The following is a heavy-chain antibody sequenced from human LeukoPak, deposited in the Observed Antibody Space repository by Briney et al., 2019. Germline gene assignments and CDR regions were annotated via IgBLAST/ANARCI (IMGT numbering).Heavy chain of an antibody. D-gene: IGHD2-15*01. Sequence: SETLSLTCSVSGGSIRHNIYYWGWIRQPPGKGLEWIGCVYSTGSTYYKPSLESRATISIDSSKNQFSLKLTSVTAADTAVYYCARLTHCSSGGSCSHDDWGQGTLVTVSS. J-gene: IGHJ4*02. CDR3: ARLTHCSSGGSCSHDD. V-gene: IGHV4-39*01. CDR1: GGSIRHNIYY. CDR2: VYSTGST.